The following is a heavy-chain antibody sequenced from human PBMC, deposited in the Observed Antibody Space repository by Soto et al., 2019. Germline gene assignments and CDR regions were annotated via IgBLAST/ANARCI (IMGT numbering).Heavy chain of an antibody. CDR2: IFHTGRT. CDR3: ARNYDRSEGVFDY. V-gene: IGHV4-59*08. Sequence: SETLSLTCTVSGGSISSYYWSWIRQPPGKGLEWIGYIFHTGRTNYNPSLKSRVTISVDTSKNQFSLKLSSVTAADTAVYYCARNYDRSEGVFDYWGQGTVVTSPQ. J-gene: IGHJ4*02. D-gene: IGHD3-22*01. CDR1: GGSISSYY.